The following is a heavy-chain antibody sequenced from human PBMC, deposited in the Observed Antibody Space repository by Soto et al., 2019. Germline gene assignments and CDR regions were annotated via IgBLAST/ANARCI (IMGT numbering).Heavy chain of an antibody. CDR2: IGGGGSDT. J-gene: IGHJ5*01. CDR1: RFTFSDFA. D-gene: IGHD1-20*01. V-gene: IGHV3-23*01. Sequence: DVQLLESGGGLVQPGGSLTLSCAASRFTFSDFAMSWVRQAPGKGLEWVSSIGGGGSDTYYADSVKGRFTISRDNSKNTLYLQMDRLRDEDTAVYYCAYDAVPYNGKWDWFDSWGQGTLVIVSS. CDR3: AYDAVPYNGKWDWFDS.